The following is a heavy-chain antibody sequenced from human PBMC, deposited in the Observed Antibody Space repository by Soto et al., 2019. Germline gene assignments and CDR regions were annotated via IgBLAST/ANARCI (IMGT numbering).Heavy chain of an antibody. Sequence: QVQLVRSGAEVKKPGSSVKVSCKASGGTFNSYAISWVRQAPGQGLEWMGGIIPIFGTAKYAQKFQGRVTITADESTSTAYMELSSLRSEDTAVYYCARPMRYYYDSSGQSAWFDPWGQGTLVTVSS. V-gene: IGHV1-69*12. CDR3: ARPMRYYYDSSGQSAWFDP. J-gene: IGHJ5*02. D-gene: IGHD3-22*01. CDR1: GGTFNSYA. CDR2: IIPIFGTA.